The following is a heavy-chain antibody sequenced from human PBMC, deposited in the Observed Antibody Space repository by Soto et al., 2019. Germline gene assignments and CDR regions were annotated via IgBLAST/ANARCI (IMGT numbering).Heavy chain of an antibody. Sequence: EVQLVQSGAEVKKPGESLKISCKGSGYSFTSYWIGWVRQMPGKGLGWMGIIYPGDSDTRYSPSFQGQVTISADKSISTAYLQWSSLKASDTAMYYCARHGVIYSSSWYVDYWGQGTLVTVSS. V-gene: IGHV5-51*01. D-gene: IGHD6-13*01. CDR2: IYPGDSDT. CDR1: GYSFTSYW. J-gene: IGHJ4*02. CDR3: ARHGVIYSSSWYVDY.